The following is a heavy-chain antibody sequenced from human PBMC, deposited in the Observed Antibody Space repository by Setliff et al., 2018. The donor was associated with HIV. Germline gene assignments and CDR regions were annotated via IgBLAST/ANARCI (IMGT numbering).Heavy chain of an antibody. CDR2: IFPDDSDT. CDR3: IRQSLAAVTTTRVLDWVAGD. Sequence: GESLKISCKGSGYSFTSLWIGWVRQIPGKGLEWMGVIFPDDSDTRVSPPLQGQVTISADKPISTAYLQWSSLKASDTAMYYCIRQSLAAVTTTRVLDWVAGDWGQGTQVTVSS. J-gene: IGHJ4*02. D-gene: IGHD3-9*01. CDR1: GYSFTSLW. V-gene: IGHV5-51*01.